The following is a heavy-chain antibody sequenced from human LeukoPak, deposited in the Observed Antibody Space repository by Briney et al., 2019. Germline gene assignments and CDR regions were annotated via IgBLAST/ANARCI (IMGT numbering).Heavy chain of an antibody. CDR1: GGTFSSYA. D-gene: IGHD3-22*01. CDR2: IIPILGIA. Sequence: GASVKVSCKASGGTFSSYAISWVRQAPGQGLEWMGRIIPILGIANYAQKFQGRVTITADKSTSTAYMELSSLRSDDTAVYYCARVCYYDSSGSLPFDYWGQGTLVTVSS. V-gene: IGHV1-69*04. J-gene: IGHJ4*02. CDR3: ARVCYYDSSGSLPFDY.